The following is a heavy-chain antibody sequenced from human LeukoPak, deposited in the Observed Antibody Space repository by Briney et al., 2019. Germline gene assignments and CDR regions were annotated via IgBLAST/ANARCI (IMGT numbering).Heavy chain of an antibody. CDR1: GFTLSTTY. J-gene: IGHJ4*02. D-gene: IGHD3-10*01. CDR3: VSASWDD. CDR2: VYSDGNT. Sequence: GGSLRLSCAASGFTLSTTYMSSGRQAPGKGLEWVSVVYSDGNTYYADSVKGRFTISRDTSKNMVYLQMNSLRADDAAVYYCVSASWDDWGQGTLVTVSS. V-gene: IGHV3-66*01.